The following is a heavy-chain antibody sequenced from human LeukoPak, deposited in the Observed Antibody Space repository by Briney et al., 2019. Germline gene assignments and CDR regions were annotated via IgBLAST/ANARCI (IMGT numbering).Heavy chain of an antibody. CDR2: ISSSSSYI. V-gene: IGHV3-21*01. CDR3: ARPRRDSSGWYWENYYYYGMDD. Sequence: GGSLRLSCAASGFTFSSYSMNWVRQAPGKGLEWVSSISSSSSYIYYADSVKGRFTISRDNAKNSLYLQMNSLRAEDTAVYYCARPRRDSSGWYWENYYYYGMDDWGQGTTVTVSS. CDR1: GFTFSSYS. J-gene: IGHJ6*02. D-gene: IGHD6-19*01.